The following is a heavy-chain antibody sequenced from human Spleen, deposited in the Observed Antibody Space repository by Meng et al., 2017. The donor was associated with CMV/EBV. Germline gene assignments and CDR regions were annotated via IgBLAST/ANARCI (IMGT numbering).Heavy chain of an antibody. CDR2: TYRRRSKWYK. V-gene: IGHV6-1*01. CDR1: VSGNSGG. J-gene: IGHJ4*02. CDR3: VRSIAVVGTWGHFDY. Sequence: VSGNSGGWNGIRQSPSRGLEWLGRTYRRRSKWYKDYAVSVEGRITISSDTPKNQFSLQLYSVTPDDTAVYYCVRSIAVVGTWGHFDYWSQGTLVTVSS. D-gene: IGHD6-19*01.